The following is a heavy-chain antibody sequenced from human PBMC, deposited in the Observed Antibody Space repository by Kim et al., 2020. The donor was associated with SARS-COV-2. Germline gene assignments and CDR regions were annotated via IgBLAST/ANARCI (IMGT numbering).Heavy chain of an antibody. D-gene: IGHD3-3*01. CDR2: ISGSGGST. J-gene: IGHJ6*02. CDR3: AKDLRDYDFWSGYYLVYYYYGMDV. Sequence: GGSLRLSCAASGFTFSSYAMSWVRQAPGKGLEWVSAISGSGGSTYYADSVKGRFTISRDNSKNTLYLQMNSLRAEDTAVYYCAKDLRDYDFWSGYYLVYYYYGMDVWGQGTTVTVSS. CDR1: GFTFSSYA. V-gene: IGHV3-23*01.